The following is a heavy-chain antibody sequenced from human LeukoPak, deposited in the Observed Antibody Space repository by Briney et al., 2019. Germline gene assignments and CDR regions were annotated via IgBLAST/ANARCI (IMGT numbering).Heavy chain of an antibody. D-gene: IGHD6-13*01. CDR2: INKDGSEQ. Sequence: PGGSLRLSCAASGFTFSSHWMTWVRQAPGKGPEWVASINKDGSEQYYVDFVKGRFTISRDNAKNSLSLQVSSLRAEDTAVYYCTRGGATSSWYWFFWGQGTLVTVSS. J-gene: IGHJ4*02. CDR1: GFTFSSHW. V-gene: IGHV3-7*01. CDR3: TRGGATSSWYWFF.